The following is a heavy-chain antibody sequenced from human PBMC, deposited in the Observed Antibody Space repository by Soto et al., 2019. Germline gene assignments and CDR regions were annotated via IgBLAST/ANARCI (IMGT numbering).Heavy chain of an antibody. D-gene: IGHD1-1*01. CDR2: IKQDGSEK. Sequence: GGSLRLSCAASGFTFSSYWMSWVRQAPGKGLEWVANIKQDGSEKHYVDSVKGRLTISRDNAKNSLYLQMNSLRAEDTAVYYCARENRYWNAEYYYYGMDVWGQGTTVTVSS. CDR3: ARENRYWNAEYYYYGMDV. J-gene: IGHJ6*02. CDR1: GFTFSSYW. V-gene: IGHV3-7*05.